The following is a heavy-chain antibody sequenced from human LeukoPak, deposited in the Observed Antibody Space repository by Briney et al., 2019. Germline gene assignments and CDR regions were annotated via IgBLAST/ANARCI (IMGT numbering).Heavy chain of an antibody. Sequence: PGRSLRLSCAASGFSFSYYAMHWVRQAPGKGLEWVAFIRYDGSNKYYADSVKGRFTISRDNSKNTLYLQMNSLRAEDTAVYYCAKDQGLRYCDSSGYYYDPLDYWGQGTLVTVSS. D-gene: IGHD3-22*01. CDR1: GFSFSYYA. V-gene: IGHV3-30*02. J-gene: IGHJ4*02. CDR2: IRYDGSNK. CDR3: AKDQGLRYCDSSGYYYDPLDY.